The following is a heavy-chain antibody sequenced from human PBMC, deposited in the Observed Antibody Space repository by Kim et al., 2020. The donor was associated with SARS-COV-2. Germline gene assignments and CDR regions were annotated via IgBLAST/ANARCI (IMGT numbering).Heavy chain of an antibody. CDR1: GGSISSSGYY. Sequence: SETLSLTCTVSGGSISSSGYYWGWIRQPPGKGLEWIGSVYYTGATYYDPSLKSRVTISVDTSKNQFSLKLNSVAAADTAVYYCARPFRGTSIRFLGLSHFDSWGQGTLVTVSS. J-gene: IGHJ4*02. V-gene: IGHV4-39*01. CDR3: ARPFRGTSIRFLGLSHFDS. CDR2: VYYTGAT. D-gene: IGHD3-3*01.